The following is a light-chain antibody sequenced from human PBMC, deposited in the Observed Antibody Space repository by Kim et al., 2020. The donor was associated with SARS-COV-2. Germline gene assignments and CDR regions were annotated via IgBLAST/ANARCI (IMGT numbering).Light chain of an antibody. CDR2: DVS. V-gene: IGLV2-14*04. CDR1: SSDIDNYNF. J-gene: IGLJ3*02. CDR3: SSHIGSSTWV. Sequence: GQSITISCTGTSSDIDNYNFVAWSQQHPGKAPKLLIYDVSKRPSGVSDRFSGSKSGNTASLTISGLQAEDEADYYCSSHIGSSTWVFGGGTKLTVL.